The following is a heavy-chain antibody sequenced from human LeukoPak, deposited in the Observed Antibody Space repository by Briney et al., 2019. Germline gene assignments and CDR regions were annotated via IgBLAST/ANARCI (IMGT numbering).Heavy chain of an antibody. Sequence: PGGSLRLSCAASGFTFSSYWMSWVRQAPGKGLEWVANIKQDGSEKYYVDSVKGRFTISRDNAKNSLYLQMNSLRAEDTAVYYCARDGGGINGYCSSTSCYGFDYWGQGTLVTVSS. CDR2: IKQDGSEK. CDR3: ARDGGGINGYCSSTSCYGFDY. CDR1: GFTFSSYW. J-gene: IGHJ4*02. D-gene: IGHD2-2*03. V-gene: IGHV3-7*01.